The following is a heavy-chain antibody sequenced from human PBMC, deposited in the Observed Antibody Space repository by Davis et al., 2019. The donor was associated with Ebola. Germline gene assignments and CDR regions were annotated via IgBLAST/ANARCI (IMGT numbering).Heavy chain of an antibody. CDR1: GFTFSSYA. Sequence: GESLKISCAASGFTFSSYAMSWVRQAPGKGLEWVSAISGSGGSTYYADSVKGRFTISRDNSKNTLYLQMNSLRAEDTAVYYCAKVLGDYYDSSGSFYYYYGMDVWGQGTTVTVSS. V-gene: IGHV3-23*01. D-gene: IGHD3-22*01. CDR2: ISGSGGST. CDR3: AKVLGDYYDSSGSFYYYYGMDV. J-gene: IGHJ6*02.